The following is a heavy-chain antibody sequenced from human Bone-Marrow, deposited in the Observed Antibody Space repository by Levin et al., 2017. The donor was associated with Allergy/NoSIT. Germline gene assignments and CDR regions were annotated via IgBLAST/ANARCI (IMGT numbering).Heavy chain of an antibody. CDR1: GFTFSDYY. Sequence: LSLTCAASGFTFSDYYMSWIRQAPGKGLEWVSYISSSSSYTNYADSVKGRFTISRDNAKNSLYLQMNSLRAEDTAVYYCARKALVVVPAAIGRGAFGAFDIWGQGTMVTVSS. CDR3: ARKALVVVPAAIGRGAFGAFDI. V-gene: IGHV3-11*06. D-gene: IGHD2-2*01. J-gene: IGHJ3*02. CDR2: ISSSSSYT.